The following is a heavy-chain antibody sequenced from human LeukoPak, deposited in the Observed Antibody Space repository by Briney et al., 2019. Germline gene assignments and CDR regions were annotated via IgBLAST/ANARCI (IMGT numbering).Heavy chain of an antibody. CDR2: INSDGSST. Sequence: GGSLRLSCAASGFTFSSYWMHWVRQAPGKGLVWVSRINSDGSSTSYADSVKGRFTISRDNAKNTLYLQMNSLRAEDTAVFFCKQKTAYEILTGSFGYWGQGTLVTVSS. D-gene: IGHD3-9*01. J-gene: IGHJ4*02. CDR1: GFTFSSYW. CDR3: KQKTAYEILTGSFGY. V-gene: IGHV3-74*01.